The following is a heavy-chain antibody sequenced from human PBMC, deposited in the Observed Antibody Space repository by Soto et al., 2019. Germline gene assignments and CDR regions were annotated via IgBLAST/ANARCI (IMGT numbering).Heavy chain of an antibody. CDR3: ARTYCGITNCQAGSSMDV. V-gene: IGHV3-23*01. CDR1: GFTLSSYV. J-gene: IGHJ6*03. D-gene: IGHD2-21*01. CDR2: ITSSGDRT. Sequence: GGSLRLSCTASGFTLSSYVMRWVRQAPGKGLEWVSSITSSGDRTYYADSVKGRFTISRDNSKNTLYLQMNNLRAEDTAIYFCARTYCGITNCQAGSSMDVWGKGTTVTVSS.